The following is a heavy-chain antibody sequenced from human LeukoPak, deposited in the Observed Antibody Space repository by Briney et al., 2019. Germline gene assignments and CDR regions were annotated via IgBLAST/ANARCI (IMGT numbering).Heavy chain of an antibody. CDR3: ARDTDGPPDFDY. CDR1: GFTFSSYS. CDR2: ISSSSSYI. V-gene: IGHV3-21*01. D-gene: IGHD1-14*01. J-gene: IGHJ4*02. Sequence: GGSLRLSCAASGFTFSSYSMNWVCQAPGKGLEWVSSISSSSSYIYYADSVKGRFTISRDNAKNSLYLQMNSLRAEDTAVYYCARDTDGPPDFDYWGQGTLVTVSS.